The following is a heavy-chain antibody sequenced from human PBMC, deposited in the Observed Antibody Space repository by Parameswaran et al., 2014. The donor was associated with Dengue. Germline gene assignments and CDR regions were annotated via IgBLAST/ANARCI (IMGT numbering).Heavy chain of an antibody. Sequence: RWIRQPPGKGLEWVANIKQDGSEKYYVDSVKGRFTISRDNAKNSLYLQMNSLRAEDTAVYYCARIPSRRPHDAFDIWGQGTMVTVSS. D-gene: IGHD2-2*01. CDR3: ARIPSRRPHDAFDI. V-gene: IGHV3-7*03. J-gene: IGHJ3*02. CDR2: IKQDGSEK.